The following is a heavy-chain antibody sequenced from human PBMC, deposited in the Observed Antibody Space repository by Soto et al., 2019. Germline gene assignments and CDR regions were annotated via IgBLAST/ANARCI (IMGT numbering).Heavy chain of an antibody. V-gene: IGHV1-69*12. J-gene: IGHJ5*02. D-gene: IGHD6-19*01. CDR1: GGTFSSYA. Sequence: QVQLVQSGAEVKKPGSSVKVSCKASGGTFSSYAISWVRQAPGQGLEWMGGIIPIFGTANYAQKFQGRVTITADESTSTADMELSSLRSEDTAVYYWASGDSSGWGESWFDPWGQGTLVTVSS. CDR2: IIPIFGTA. CDR3: ASGDSSGWGESWFDP.